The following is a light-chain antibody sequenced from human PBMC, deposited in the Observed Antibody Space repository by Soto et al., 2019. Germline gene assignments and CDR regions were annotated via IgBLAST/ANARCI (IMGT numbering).Light chain of an antibody. V-gene: IGKV1-33*01. CDR3: QQCGDLPPT. J-gene: IGKJ4*02. Sequence: DIQMTQSPSSLSASVGDRVTITCQASQDISNHLNWYQQTSGKAPKLLIYGAYNLETGVPSRFTGSQSGTHFTFTITRLQPEDVATYFCQQCGDLPPTFGGRTKVEI. CDR1: QDISNH. CDR2: GAY.